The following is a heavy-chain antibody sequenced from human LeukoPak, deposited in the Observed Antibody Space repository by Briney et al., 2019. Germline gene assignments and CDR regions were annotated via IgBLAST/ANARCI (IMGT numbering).Heavy chain of an antibody. CDR1: GYTFTSYG. Sequence: ASVKVSCKASGYTFTSYGISWVRQAPGQGLEWMGWISAYNGNTNYAQKLQGRVTMTTDTSTSTAYMELRSLRPDDTAVYYCAREGDQLLGGNNWFDPWGQGTLVTVSS. CDR3: AREGDQLLGGNNWFDP. D-gene: IGHD2-2*01. J-gene: IGHJ5*02. CDR2: ISAYNGNT. V-gene: IGHV1-18*01.